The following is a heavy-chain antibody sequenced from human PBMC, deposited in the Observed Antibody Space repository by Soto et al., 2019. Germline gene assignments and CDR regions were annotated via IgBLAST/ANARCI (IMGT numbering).Heavy chain of an antibody. CDR1: GYTFTSHG. CDR3: ARDLGAYSSSWYFDY. Sequence: QVQLVQSGAEVKKPGASVRISCKASGYTFTSHGISWVRQAPGQGLEWMGWISPYNGNTNSAQRGQGRVTMTTNTSTSAAYMELRSLRSDDTAVYYCARDLGAYSSSWYFDYWGQGTLVTVSS. V-gene: IGHV1-18*01. CDR2: ISPYNGNT. D-gene: IGHD6-13*01. J-gene: IGHJ4*02.